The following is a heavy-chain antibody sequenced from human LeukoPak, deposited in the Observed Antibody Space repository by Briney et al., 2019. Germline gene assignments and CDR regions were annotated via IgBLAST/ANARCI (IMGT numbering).Heavy chain of an antibody. V-gene: IGHV3-7*01. Sequence: GGSLRLSCAASGFSLSNYWISWVRQAPGKGLEWVANIKLDGSEKYYVNSMKGRFTISRDNAKNSLNLQMNSLRAEDTAVYYCARETRGSYVPGLDSWGQGTLVTVSS. CDR1: GFSLSNYW. J-gene: IGHJ4*02. D-gene: IGHD1-26*01. CDR2: IKLDGSEK. CDR3: ARETRGSYVPGLDS.